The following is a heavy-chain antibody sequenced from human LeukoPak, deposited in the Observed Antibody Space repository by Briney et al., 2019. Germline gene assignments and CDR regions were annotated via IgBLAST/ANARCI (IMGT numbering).Heavy chain of an antibody. V-gene: IGHV3-48*01. Sequence: PWGSLRLSCAASGFTFSSYRMNWVRQAPGKGLEWVSYISSSSNTIYYADSVKGRFTISRDNAKNSLYLQMNSLRAEDTAVYYCAKVPAARKAYYYMDVWGKGTTVTVCS. CDR3: AKVPAARKAYYYMDV. D-gene: IGHD2-2*01. J-gene: IGHJ6*03. CDR2: ISSSSNTI. CDR1: GFTFSSYR.